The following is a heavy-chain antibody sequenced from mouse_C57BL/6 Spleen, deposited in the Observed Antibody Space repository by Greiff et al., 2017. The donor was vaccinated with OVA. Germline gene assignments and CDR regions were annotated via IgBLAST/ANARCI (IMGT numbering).Heavy chain of an antibody. J-gene: IGHJ4*01. CDR3: ARADGYYDYAKDY. D-gene: IGHD2-3*01. V-gene: IGHV1-55*01. Sequence: QVQLQQSGAELVKPGASVKMSCKASGYTFTSYWITWVKQRPGQGLEWIGDIYPGSGSTNYNEKFKSKATLTVDTSSSTAYMQLSSLTSEDSAVYYCARADGYYDYAKDYWGQGASVTVAS. CDR2: IYPGSGST. CDR1: GYTFTSYW.